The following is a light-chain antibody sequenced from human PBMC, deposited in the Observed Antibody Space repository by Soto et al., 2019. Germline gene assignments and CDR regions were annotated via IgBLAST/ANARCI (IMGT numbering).Light chain of an antibody. J-gene: IGKJ4*01. V-gene: IGKV3-15*01. CDR1: QSVSSH. CDR2: DAS. CDR3: QQYNDWPPLT. Sequence: EIVMTQSPATLSVSPGERATLSCRASQSVSSHLAWYQQKPGQAPRLLIYDASTRATDIPARFSGRVSGTKLTLTISTLRSEDFAVYYCQQYNDWPPLTFGGGTKVEIK.